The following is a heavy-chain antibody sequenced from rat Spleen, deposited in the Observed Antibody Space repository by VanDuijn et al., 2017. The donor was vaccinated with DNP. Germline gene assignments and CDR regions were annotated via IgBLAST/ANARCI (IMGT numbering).Heavy chain of an antibody. V-gene: IGHV3-1*01. Sequence: EVQLQESGPGLVKPSQSLSLTCSVTDYSITSSYRWNWIRKFPGNKMEWIGHISYSGGTTYNPSLKSRISITRDTSKNQFFLQLNSVTTEDTATYYCARYTTGVDYWGQGVMVTVSS. CDR3: ARYTTGVDY. CDR2: ISYSGGT. CDR1: DYSITSSY. J-gene: IGHJ2*01. D-gene: IGHD1-11*01.